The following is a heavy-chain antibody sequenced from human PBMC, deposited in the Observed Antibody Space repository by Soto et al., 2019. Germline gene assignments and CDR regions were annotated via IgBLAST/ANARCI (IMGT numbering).Heavy chain of an antibody. CDR2: INPNSGGT. D-gene: IGHD5-12*01. Sequence: ASVKGSCKASGYTFTGYYMHWVRQAPGQGLEWMGWINPNSGGTNYAQKFQGRVTMTRDTSISTAYMELSRLRSEDTAVYYCARISALYSGYDSDYWGQGTLVTVSS. J-gene: IGHJ4*02. CDR1: GYTFTGYY. V-gene: IGHV1-2*02. CDR3: ARISALYSGYDSDY.